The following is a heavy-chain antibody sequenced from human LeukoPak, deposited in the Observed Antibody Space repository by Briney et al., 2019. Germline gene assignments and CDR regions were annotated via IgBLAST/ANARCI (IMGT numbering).Heavy chain of an antibody. CDR3: AKSQGETYYYDSSGSLFDY. D-gene: IGHD3-22*01. CDR2: IYSGGST. Sequence: PGGSLRLSCAASGFTFSSYAMSWVRQAPGKGLEWVSVIYSGGSTYYADSVKGRFTISRDNSKNTLYLQMNSLRAEDTAVYYCAKSQGETYYYDSSGSLFDYWGQGTLVTVSS. J-gene: IGHJ4*02. V-gene: IGHV3-23*03. CDR1: GFTFSSYA.